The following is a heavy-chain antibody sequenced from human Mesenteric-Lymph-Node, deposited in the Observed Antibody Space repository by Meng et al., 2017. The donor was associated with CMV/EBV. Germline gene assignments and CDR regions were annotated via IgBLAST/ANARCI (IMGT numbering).Heavy chain of an antibody. CDR2: ISAYSGNT. V-gene: IGHV1-18*01. D-gene: IGHD6-19*01. J-gene: IGHJ4*02. Sequence: ASVKVSCKTSGFIFTTYGISWVRQAPGQGLEWMGRISAYSGNTNYAQKFQGRVTMTTDTSTVTAYMELRSLRSDDTAMYYCARRQEDSSGYFLDWGQGTMVTVSS. CDR1: GFIFTTYG. CDR3: ARRQEDSSGYFLD.